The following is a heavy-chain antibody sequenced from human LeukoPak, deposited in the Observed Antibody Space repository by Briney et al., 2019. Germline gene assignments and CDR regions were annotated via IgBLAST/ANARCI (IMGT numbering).Heavy chain of an antibody. CDR1: GINVSSNY. V-gene: IGHV3-66*02. J-gene: IGHJ4*02. CDR3: VTSTGQQFIPYDY. CDR2: IYGGDAA. Sequence: GGSLRLSCAASGINVSSNYMTWIRQAPGKGLEWVSLIYGGDAAYYAESVRGRFMISRDDLKNTLFLQMNSLRVEDTAVYYCVTSTGQQFIPYDYWGQGTHVTVSS. D-gene: IGHD6-13*01.